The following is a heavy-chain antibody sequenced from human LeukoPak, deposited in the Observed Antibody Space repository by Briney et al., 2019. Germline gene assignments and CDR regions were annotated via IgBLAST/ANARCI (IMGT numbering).Heavy chain of an antibody. J-gene: IGHJ4*02. CDR1: GFTISSYA. D-gene: IGHD4-17*01. CDR3: AKGRIDYGDYVYFDY. CDR2: ISGSGGST. Sequence: GGSLRLSCAASGFTISSYAMSWVRQAPGKGLEWVSAISGSGGSTYYADSVKGRFTISRDNSKNTLYLQMNSLRAEDTAVYYCAKGRIDYGDYVYFDYWGQGTLVTVSS. V-gene: IGHV3-23*01.